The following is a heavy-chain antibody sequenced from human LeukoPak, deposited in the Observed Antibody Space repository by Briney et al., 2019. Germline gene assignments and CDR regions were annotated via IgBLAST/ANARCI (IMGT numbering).Heavy chain of an antibody. D-gene: IGHD6-6*01. V-gene: IGHV1-18*01. CDR3: ARVVGIAARRGAWFDP. Sequence: ASVKVSCKASGGTFSSYAISWVRQAPGQGLEWMGWISAYNGNTNYAQKLQGRVTMTTDTSTSTAYMELRSLRSDDTAVYYCARVVGIAARRGAWFDPWGQGTLVTVSS. J-gene: IGHJ5*02. CDR2: ISAYNGNT. CDR1: GGTFSSYA.